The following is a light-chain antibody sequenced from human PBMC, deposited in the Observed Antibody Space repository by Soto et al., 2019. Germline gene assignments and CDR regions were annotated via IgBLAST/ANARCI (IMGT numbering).Light chain of an antibody. CDR2: KAS. Sequence: DIQMTQSPSTLSASVGDRVTITCRASQSISSWLAWYLQRPGKAPKLLIYKASNLESGVPSRFSGSGSGTELTLAISSLHPDPFATYYCQQYYTYPWTFAPATKVAIK. V-gene: IGKV1-5*03. CDR3: QQYYTYPWT. J-gene: IGKJ1*01. CDR1: QSISSW.